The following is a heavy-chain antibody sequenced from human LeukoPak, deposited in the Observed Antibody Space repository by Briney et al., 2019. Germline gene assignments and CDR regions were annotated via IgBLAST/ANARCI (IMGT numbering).Heavy chain of an antibody. Sequence: GSSVKVSCKASGGTFSSYAISWVRQAPGQGLEWMGGIIPIFGTANYAQKFQGRVTMTTDTSTSTAYMELRSLRSDDTAVYYCAFYCSSTSCSNDYWGQGTLVTVSS. CDR3: AFYCSSTSCSNDY. CDR2: IIPIFGTA. D-gene: IGHD2-2*01. CDR1: GGTFSSYA. V-gene: IGHV1-69*05. J-gene: IGHJ4*02.